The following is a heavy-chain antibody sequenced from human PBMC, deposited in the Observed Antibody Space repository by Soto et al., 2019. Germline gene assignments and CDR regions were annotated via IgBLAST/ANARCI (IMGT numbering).Heavy chain of an antibody. CDR1: GYTFTRSG. J-gene: IGHJ4*02. CDR3: AGGPDFLRFAFAH. Sequence: ASVKVSCKASGYTFTRSGISWVRQAPGQGLEWMGWINTKNGRTSYAQRFQDRVTMTTNTSTNSAFIEVRILTSDDTAVYYCAGGPDFLRFAFAHWGQGTLVTVSS. CDR2: INTKNGRT. V-gene: IGHV1-18*01. D-gene: IGHD3-3*01.